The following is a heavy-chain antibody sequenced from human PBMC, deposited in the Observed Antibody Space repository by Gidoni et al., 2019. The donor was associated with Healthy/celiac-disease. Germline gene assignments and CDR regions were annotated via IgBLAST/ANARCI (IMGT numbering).Heavy chain of an antibody. J-gene: IGHJ6*02. Sequence: EVQLVESGGGLVQPGRSLRLSCAASGFTFDDYAMHWVRQAPGKGLEWVSGISWNSGSIGYADSVKGRFTISRDNAKNSLYLQMNSLRAEDTALYYCAKGPSVVPAAIPSRYYYGMDVWGQGTTVTVSS. D-gene: IGHD2-2*01. CDR3: AKGPSVVPAAIPSRYYYGMDV. CDR2: ISWNSGSI. CDR1: GFTFDDYA. V-gene: IGHV3-9*01.